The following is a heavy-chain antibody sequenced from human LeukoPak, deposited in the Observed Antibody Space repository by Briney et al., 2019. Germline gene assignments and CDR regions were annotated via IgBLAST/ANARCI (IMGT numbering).Heavy chain of an antibody. CDR1: GFAFGVHA. CDR3: AKDWTPHNRVYDCLDA. J-gene: IGHJ5*02. Sequence: GGSLRLSCVGSGFAFGVHAMSWVRQAPGKGPEWVATIGSGADLFYAESVKGRFTISRDDPRNTVWLQINSLRAEDTALFYCAKDWTPHNRVYDCLDAWGQGTQVTVSS. D-gene: IGHD3-16*01. V-gene: IGHV3-23*01. CDR2: IGSGADL.